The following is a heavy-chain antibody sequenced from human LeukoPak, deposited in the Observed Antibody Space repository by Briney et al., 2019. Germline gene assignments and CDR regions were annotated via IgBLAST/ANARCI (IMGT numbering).Heavy chain of an antibody. J-gene: IGHJ4*02. CDR2: VYYSATT. Sequence: PSETLSLTCTVSGGSISRSGYYWGWIRQTPGKALEWIGSVYYSATTSYNPSLKSRVTISVDMSKNHFSLRLRSVTAADTAMYYCARGTLYRGWSYYLDFWGQGSQVTVSS. V-gene: IGHV4-39*07. CDR1: GGSISRSGYY. CDR3: ARGTLYRGWSYYLDF. D-gene: IGHD6-19*01.